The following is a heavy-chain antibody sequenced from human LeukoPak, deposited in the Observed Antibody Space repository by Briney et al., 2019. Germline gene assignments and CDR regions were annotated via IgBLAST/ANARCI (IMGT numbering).Heavy chain of an antibody. V-gene: IGHV4-38-2*02. CDR1: GYSISSGYY. CDR2: IYHSGST. Sequence: SETLSLTCTVSGYSISSGYYWGWIRQPPGKGLEWIGTIYHSGSTYYNPSLRSRVTISVDTSKNQFSLKLTSVTAADTAVYYCVRQGPEVVISFIAGGDYWGQGILATVSS. D-gene: IGHD3-22*01. J-gene: IGHJ4*02. CDR3: VRQGPEVVISFIAGGDY.